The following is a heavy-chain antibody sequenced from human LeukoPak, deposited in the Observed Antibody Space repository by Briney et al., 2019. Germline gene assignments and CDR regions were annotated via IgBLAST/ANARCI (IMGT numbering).Heavy chain of an antibody. J-gene: IGHJ3*02. CDR1: GYSFTSYW. CDR3: ARPPLYSSGWFDAFDI. CDR2: IYPGDSDT. D-gene: IGHD6-19*01. Sequence: GESLKISCKGSGYSFTSYWIGWVRQMPGKGLEWMGIIYPGDSDTRYSPSFQGQVTISADKSISTAYLQWSSLKASDTAMYYCARPPLYSSGWFDAFDIWGQGTMVTVSS. V-gene: IGHV5-51*01.